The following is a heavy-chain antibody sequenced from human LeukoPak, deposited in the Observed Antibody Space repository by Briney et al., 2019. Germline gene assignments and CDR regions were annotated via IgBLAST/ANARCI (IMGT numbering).Heavy chain of an antibody. Sequence: ASVKVSCKASGYTFTGYYMHWVRQAPGQGLEWMGWINPNSGGTNYAQKFQGRVTMTRGTSISTAYMELSRLRSDDTAVYYCARGFAVLRYFDWLSATLYYFDYWGQGTLVTVSS. CDR2: INPNSGGT. D-gene: IGHD3-9*01. CDR1: GYTFTGYY. J-gene: IGHJ4*02. V-gene: IGHV1-2*02. CDR3: ARGFAVLRYFDWLSATLYYFDY.